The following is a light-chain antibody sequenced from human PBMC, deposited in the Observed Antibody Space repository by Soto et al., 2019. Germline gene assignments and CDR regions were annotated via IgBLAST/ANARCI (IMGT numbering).Light chain of an antibody. CDR3: QQRTNWPPWT. V-gene: IGKV3-11*01. CDR2: DAS. Sequence: EILLTQSPATLSLSPGERATLSCRASQSVGTNLAWYQQKPCQAPRLLIYDASNRATGIPARFSGSGSGTDFTLTISSLEPEDFAVYYCQQRTNWPPWTFGQGTKVEIK. CDR1: QSVGTN. J-gene: IGKJ1*01.